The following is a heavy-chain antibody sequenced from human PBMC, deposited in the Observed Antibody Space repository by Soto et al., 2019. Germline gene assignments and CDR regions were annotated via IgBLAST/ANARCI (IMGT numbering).Heavy chain of an antibody. Sequence: SETLSLTCAVYGGSFSGYYWSWIRQPPGRGLEWIGEIKHSGSTNYNPSLKSRVTISVDTSKNQFSLKLSSVTAADTAVYYCARAMVVVAATRYDAFDIWGQGTMVTVSS. CDR2: IKHSGST. D-gene: IGHD2-15*01. CDR3: ARAMVVVAATRYDAFDI. V-gene: IGHV4-34*01. CDR1: GGSFSGYY. J-gene: IGHJ3*02.